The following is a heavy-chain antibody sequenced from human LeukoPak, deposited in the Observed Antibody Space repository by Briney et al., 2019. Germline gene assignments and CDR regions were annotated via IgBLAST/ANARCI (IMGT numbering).Heavy chain of an antibody. CDR3: ARSYGGYVLDE. CDR2: AYSTGGA. D-gene: IGHD5-12*01. J-gene: IGHJ4*02. V-gene: IGHV4-59*02. Sequence: SETLSLTCIVSGGSVSSLYWHWIRQSPEKGLEWIGYAYSTGGAKYNPSLKNRVTMSFDTPKNHFSLKLTAVTAADAGGGGCARSYGGYVLDEWGQGTLVVVSS. CDR1: GGSVSSLY.